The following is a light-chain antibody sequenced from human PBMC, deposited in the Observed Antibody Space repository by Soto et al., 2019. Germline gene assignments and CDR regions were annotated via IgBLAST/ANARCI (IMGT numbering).Light chain of an antibody. CDR1: QSVLYSSDNKNY. Sequence: DIVMTQSPDSVAVSLGERATINCKSSQSVLYSSDNKNYLAWYQQKPGQSPKLLIYWASTRESGVPDRFSGSGSATDFTLTISSLQAEDVAVYYCQQYYGTPWTFGQGTKVEIK. J-gene: IGKJ1*01. V-gene: IGKV4-1*01. CDR2: WAS. CDR3: QQYYGTPWT.